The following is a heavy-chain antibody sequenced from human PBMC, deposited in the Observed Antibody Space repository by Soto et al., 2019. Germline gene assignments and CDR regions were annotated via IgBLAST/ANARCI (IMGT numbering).Heavy chain of an antibody. CDR3: ARGDIVVVVAEFDY. V-gene: IGHV1-3*01. Sequence: ASVKVSFKASGYTFTSYAMHWVRQAPGQRLEWMGWINAGNGNTKYSQKFQGRVTITRDTSASTAYMELSSLRSEDTAVYYCARGDIVVVVAEFDYWGQGTLVTVSS. CDR1: GYTFTSYA. J-gene: IGHJ4*02. D-gene: IGHD2-15*01. CDR2: INAGNGNT.